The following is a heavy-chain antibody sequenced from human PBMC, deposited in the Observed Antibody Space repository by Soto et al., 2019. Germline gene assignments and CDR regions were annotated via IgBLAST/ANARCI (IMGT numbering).Heavy chain of an antibody. V-gene: IGHV3-13*01. CDR1: GFTFSSYD. Sequence: EVQLVESGGGLVQPGGSLRLSCAASGFTFSSYDMHWARQATGKGLEWVSAIGTAGDTYYPGSVKGRFTISRENAKNSLYLQMNSLRAGETAVYYCARGRGADFDYWGQGTLVTVSS. CDR2: IGTAGDT. J-gene: IGHJ4*02. D-gene: IGHD3-16*01. CDR3: ARGRGADFDY.